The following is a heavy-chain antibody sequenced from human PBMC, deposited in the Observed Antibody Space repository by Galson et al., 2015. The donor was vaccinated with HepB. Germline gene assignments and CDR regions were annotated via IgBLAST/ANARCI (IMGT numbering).Heavy chain of an antibody. CDR1: GFSLSTYW. CDR3: ARDWSPYSGAWYDAFDI. CDR2: INGDGSQK. J-gene: IGHJ3*02. V-gene: IGHV3-7*01. Sequence: SLRLSCAASGFSLSTYWMTWVRQAPGRGLEWVANINGDGSQKHYLDSVKGRFTISRDNTKNSLYLQMDNLRADDTAVYYCARDWSPYSGAWYDAFDIWGQGTMVTVSS. D-gene: IGHD6-19*01.